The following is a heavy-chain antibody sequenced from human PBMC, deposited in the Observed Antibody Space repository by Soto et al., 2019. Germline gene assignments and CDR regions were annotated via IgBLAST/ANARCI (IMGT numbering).Heavy chain of an antibody. CDR1: GYTFTSYA. D-gene: IGHD5-18*01. J-gene: IGHJ6*02. V-gene: IGHV1-3*01. CDR2: INAGNGNT. Sequence: QVQLVQSGAEVKKPGASVKVSCKASGYTFTSYAMHWVRQAPGQRLEWMGWINAGNGNTKYSQKFQGRVTITRDTSASTAYMGLSSLRSEDTAVYYCARTVDTAMAYYYYYGMDVWGQGTTVTVSS. CDR3: ARTVDTAMAYYYYYGMDV.